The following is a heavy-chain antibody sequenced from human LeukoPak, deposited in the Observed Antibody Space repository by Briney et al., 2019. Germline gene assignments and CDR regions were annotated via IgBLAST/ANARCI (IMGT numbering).Heavy chain of an antibody. J-gene: IGHJ4*02. CDR3: ARGRGGYYVY. D-gene: IGHD3-22*01. V-gene: IGHV4-34*01. Sequence: SETLSLTCAVYGGPFSGYYWSWIRQPPGKGLEWIGEINHSGSTNYNPSLKSRVTISVDTSKNQFSLKLSSVTAADTAVYYCARGRGGYYVYWGQGTLVTVSS. CDR1: GGPFSGYY. CDR2: INHSGST.